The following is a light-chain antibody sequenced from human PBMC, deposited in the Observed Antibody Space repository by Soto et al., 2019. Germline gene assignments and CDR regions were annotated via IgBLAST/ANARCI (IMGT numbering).Light chain of an antibody. V-gene: IGKV3-20*01. CDR2: GAS. CDR1: HSVSSSY. Sequence: EIVLPQSPGTLSFSPGERATLSCRASHSVSSSYLAWYQQKPGQAPRLLIYGASSRATGIPDRFSGSGSGTDFTLTISRLEPEDFAVYYCQQYGSSPLFTFGPGTKVDIK. J-gene: IGKJ3*01. CDR3: QQYGSSPLFT.